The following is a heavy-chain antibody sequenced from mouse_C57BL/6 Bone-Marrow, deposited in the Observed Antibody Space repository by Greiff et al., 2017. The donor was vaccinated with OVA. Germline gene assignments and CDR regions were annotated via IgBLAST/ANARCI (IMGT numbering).Heavy chain of an antibody. D-gene: IGHD4-1*01. CDR2: INPSTGGT. J-gene: IGHJ3*01. V-gene: IGHV1-42*01. Sequence: EVKLMESGPELVKPGASVKISCKASGYSFTGYYMNWVKQSPEKSLEWIGEINPSTGGTTYNQKFKAKATLTVDKSSSTAYMQLKSLTSVDSAVYYCARGGTSPFAYWGQGTLVTVSA. CDR3: ARGGTSPFAY. CDR1: GYSFTGYY.